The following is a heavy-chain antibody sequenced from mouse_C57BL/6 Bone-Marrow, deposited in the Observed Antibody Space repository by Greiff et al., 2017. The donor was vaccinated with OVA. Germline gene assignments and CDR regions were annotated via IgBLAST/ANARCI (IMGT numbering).Heavy chain of an antibody. V-gene: IGHV1-15*01. CDR1: GYTFTDYE. Sequence: QVTLKVSGAELVRPGASVTLSCKASGYTFTDYEMHWVKQTPVQGLEWIGAIDPETGGTAYNQKFKGKAILTADKSTSTAYMELRNLTSEDSAVYYCASGYSNYYAMDYWGQGTSVTVSS. D-gene: IGHD2-5*01. CDR2: IDPETGGT. J-gene: IGHJ4*01. CDR3: ASGYSNYYAMDY.